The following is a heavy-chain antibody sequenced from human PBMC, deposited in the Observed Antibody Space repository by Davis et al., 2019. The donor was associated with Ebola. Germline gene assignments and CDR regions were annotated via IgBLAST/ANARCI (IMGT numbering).Heavy chain of an antibody. D-gene: IGHD3-16*01. CDR2: IYYSGST. J-gene: IGHJ4*02. CDR1: GGSISSSSYY. Sequence: SETLSLTCTVSGGSISSSSYYWGWIRQPPGKGLEWIGSIYYSGSTNYNPSLKSRVTISVDKSKNQFSLKLSSVTAADTAVYYCARVGVRSVDYWGQGTLVTVSS. V-gene: IGHV4-39*07. CDR3: ARVGVRSVDY.